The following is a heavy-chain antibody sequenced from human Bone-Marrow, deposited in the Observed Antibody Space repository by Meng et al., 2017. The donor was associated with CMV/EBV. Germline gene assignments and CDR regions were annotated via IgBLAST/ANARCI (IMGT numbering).Heavy chain of an antibody. CDR1: GGSFSGYY. Sequence: SETLSLTCVVYGGSFSGYYWSWIRQPPGKGLEWIGEINHSGSTNYSPSLKSRVTISVDTSKNQFSLKLSSLTAADTAVYYCATGRPAAELMSSIAARWGQGSLVTVSS. CDR3: ATGRPAAELMSSIAAR. V-gene: IGHV4-34*01. J-gene: IGHJ4*02. CDR2: INHSGST. D-gene: IGHD6-6*01.